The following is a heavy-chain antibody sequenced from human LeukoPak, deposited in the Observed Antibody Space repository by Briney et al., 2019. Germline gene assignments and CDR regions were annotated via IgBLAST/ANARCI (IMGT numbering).Heavy chain of an antibody. Sequence: ASVKVSCTASGYTFTTYYMYWVRQAPGQGLEWMGRINPRGGSTIYAQKFQGRVTMTRDTSTTTVYMELSSLRSEDTAVYYCAREAYGANSGATDYWGQGTLVTVSS. J-gene: IGHJ4*02. CDR3: AREAYGANSGATDY. CDR2: INPRGGST. D-gene: IGHD4-23*01. V-gene: IGHV1-46*01. CDR1: GYTFTTYY.